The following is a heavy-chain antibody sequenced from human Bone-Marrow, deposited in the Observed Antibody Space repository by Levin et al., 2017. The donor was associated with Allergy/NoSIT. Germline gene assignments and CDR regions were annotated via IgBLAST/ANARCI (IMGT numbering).Heavy chain of an antibody. CDR1: SLTSTGVG. CDR3: VHVHYDRGYAMDV. V-gene: IGHV2-5*01. CDR2: IYLNGDE. J-gene: IGHJ6*02. D-gene: IGHD3-3*01. Sequence: SLTSTGVGVVLFRPPPVMSLECLSFIYLNGDERFSPSLKTRLTITKDTFKNPVVLIVTKLDTADTATYYCVHVHYDRGYAMDVWGQGTTVTVSS.